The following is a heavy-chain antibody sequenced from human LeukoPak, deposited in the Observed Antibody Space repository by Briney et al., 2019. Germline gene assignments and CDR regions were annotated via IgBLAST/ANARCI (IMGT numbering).Heavy chain of an antibody. D-gene: IGHD5-12*01. V-gene: IGHV6-1*01. CDR3: ARAGGYSGYDYLNYFDY. J-gene: IGHJ4*02. Sequence: SQTLSLTCAISGDSVSSNSAAWNWLRQSPSRGLEWLGRTYYRSKLYNDYAVSVKSRITINPDTSKNQFSLQLNSVTPEDTAVYYCARAGGYSGYDYLNYFDYWGQGTLVTVSS. CDR2: TYYRSKLYN. CDR1: GDSVSSNSAA.